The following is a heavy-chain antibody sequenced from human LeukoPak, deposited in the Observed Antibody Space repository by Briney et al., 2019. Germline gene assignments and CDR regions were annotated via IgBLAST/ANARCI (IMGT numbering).Heavy chain of an antibody. CDR1: GYTFTSYY. V-gene: IGHV1-46*01. J-gene: IGHJ4*02. Sequence: ASVKVSCKASGYTFTSYYMHWVRQAPGQGLEWMGIVNPSGDSTTYAQKFQDRVTMTRDTSTSTVYMELSSLRSEDTAVHYCARAGFGESELAADFWGQGTLVTVSS. D-gene: IGHD3-10*01. CDR3: ARAGFGESELAADF. CDR2: VNPSGDST.